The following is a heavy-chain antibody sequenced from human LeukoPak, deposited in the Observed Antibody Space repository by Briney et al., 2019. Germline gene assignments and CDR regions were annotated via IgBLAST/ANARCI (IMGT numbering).Heavy chain of an antibody. Sequence: GGSLRLSCAASGFTFNAFGMNRVRQAPGTGLEWVSYIGTTSGAIYYADSVKGRFTISRDSAKNSLYLQMNSLRAEDTAVYYCARFRTWGDKAFDYWGQGTLVTVSS. J-gene: IGHJ4*02. CDR3: ARFRTWGDKAFDY. CDR1: GFTFNAFG. V-gene: IGHV3-48*01. CDR2: IGTTSGAI. D-gene: IGHD2-21*02.